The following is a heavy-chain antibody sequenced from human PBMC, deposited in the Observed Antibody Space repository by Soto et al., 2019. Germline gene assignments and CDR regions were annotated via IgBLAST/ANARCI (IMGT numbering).Heavy chain of an antibody. Sequence: QVQLVESGGGVVQPGRSLRLSCAASGFSFSSYGMQWVRQAPGKGLEWVTLISYDGSNKYYADFVKGRFTISRDNSKNTLFLQMNSLREEDTAVYYCVAGYYFGDYWGQGNLIIVSS. CDR1: GFSFSSYG. V-gene: IGHV3-30*03. J-gene: IGHJ4*02. CDR3: VAGYYFGDY. CDR2: ISYDGSNK. D-gene: IGHD5-12*01.